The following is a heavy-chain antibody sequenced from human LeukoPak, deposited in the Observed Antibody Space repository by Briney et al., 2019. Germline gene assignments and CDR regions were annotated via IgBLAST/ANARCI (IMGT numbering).Heavy chain of an antibody. Sequence: SETLSLTCAVYGGSFSGYYWSWIRQPPGKGLEWIGEINHSGSTNYNPSLKSRVTISVDTSKNQFSLKLSSVTAADTAVYYCARVNYYDSSGLTGDAFDIWGQGTMVTVSS. CDR1: GGSFSGYY. D-gene: IGHD3-22*01. J-gene: IGHJ3*02. CDR2: INHSGST. V-gene: IGHV4-34*01. CDR3: ARVNYYDSSGLTGDAFDI.